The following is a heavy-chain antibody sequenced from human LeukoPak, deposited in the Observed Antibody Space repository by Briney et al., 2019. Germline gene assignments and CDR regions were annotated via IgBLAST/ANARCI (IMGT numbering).Heavy chain of an antibody. J-gene: IGHJ4*02. V-gene: IGHV1-69*06. D-gene: IGHD6-13*01. CDR2: IIPIFGTA. CDR1: GGTFSSYA. CDR3: AAGLQQLGYFDY. Sequence: SVKVSCKASGGTFSSYAISWVRQAPGQGLEWMGRIIPIFGTANYAQKFQGRVTITADKSTSTAYMELSSLRSEDTAVYYCAAGLQQLGYFDYWGQGTLVTVSS.